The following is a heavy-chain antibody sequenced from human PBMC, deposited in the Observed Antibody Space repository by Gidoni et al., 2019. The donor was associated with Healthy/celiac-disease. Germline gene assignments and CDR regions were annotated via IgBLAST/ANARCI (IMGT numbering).Heavy chain of an antibody. CDR2: SSGSGGST. CDR3: AKDLAGSYRGWFDP. D-gene: IGHD1-26*01. Sequence: EVQLLESGGGLVQPGGSLRLSCAASGFPFSSYAMSWVRQAPGKGLEWVSASSGSGGSTYYADSVKGRFTISRDNSKNTLYLQMNSLRAEDTAVYYCAKDLAGSYRGWFDPWGQGTLVTVSS. CDR1: GFPFSSYA. J-gene: IGHJ5*02. V-gene: IGHV3-23*01.